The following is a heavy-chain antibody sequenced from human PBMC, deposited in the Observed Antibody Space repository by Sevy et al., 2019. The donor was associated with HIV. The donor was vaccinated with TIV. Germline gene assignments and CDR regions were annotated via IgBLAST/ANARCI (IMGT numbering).Heavy chain of an antibody. CDR2: IYYNGHI. J-gene: IGHJ4*02. CDR1: GGSITSLY. CDR3: AGENAWGRGYS. Sequence: SETLSLTCTVSGGSITSLYWNWIRQPPGKGLEWIANIYYNGHINYNPSLKSRVTLSLETSKNQFALRLSSVTTADTAMYYCAGENAWGRGYSWGQGTLVTVSS. D-gene: IGHD1-26*01. V-gene: IGHV4-59*08.